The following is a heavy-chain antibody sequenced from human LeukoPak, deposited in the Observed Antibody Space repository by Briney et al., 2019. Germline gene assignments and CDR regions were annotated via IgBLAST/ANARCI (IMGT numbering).Heavy chain of an antibody. CDR3: ARHPLRWYLDY. V-gene: IGHV4-59*08. D-gene: IGHD4-23*01. CDR1: GGSISSYY. Sequence: SETLSLTCTVSGGSISSYYWNWIRQPPGKGLEWIGYIYYSGSTNYNPSLKSRVTISVDTSKNQFSLKLSSVTAADTAVYYCARHPLRWYLDYWGQGTLVTVSS. J-gene: IGHJ4*02. CDR2: IYYSGST.